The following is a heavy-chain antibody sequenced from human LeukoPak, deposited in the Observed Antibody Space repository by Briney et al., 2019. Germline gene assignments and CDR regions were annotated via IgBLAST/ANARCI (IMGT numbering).Heavy chain of an antibody. CDR2: MNPNSGHT. V-gene: IGHV1-8*01. Sequence: ASVTVSCTASGYTLTNYDINWVRQATGQGLEWMGWMNPNSGHTGYTQKFQGRVTMTRDTSISTAYMELSSLRFEDTAVYYCVRVQSGSCARYGMDVWGQGTTVIVSS. CDR3: VRVQSGSCARYGMDV. CDR1: GYTLTNYD. D-gene: IGHD1-26*01. J-gene: IGHJ6*02.